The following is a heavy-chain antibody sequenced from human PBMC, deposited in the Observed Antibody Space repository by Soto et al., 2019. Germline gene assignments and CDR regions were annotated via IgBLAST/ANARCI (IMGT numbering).Heavy chain of an antibody. CDR3: ARYIFGGSYDFCH. CDR1: GFTVNNLF. Sequence: EVQLVESGGGLVQPGGSLRLSCAASGFTVNNLFMTWVRQAPGKGLEWVSVISSDDSTYYADSVKGRFTISRDNSKNTPYLEMNSLIAGDTAGYYCARYIFGGSYDFCHGGQGTLVTVSS. CDR2: ISSDDST. V-gene: IGHV3-66*01. D-gene: IGHD3-3*01. J-gene: IGHJ4*02.